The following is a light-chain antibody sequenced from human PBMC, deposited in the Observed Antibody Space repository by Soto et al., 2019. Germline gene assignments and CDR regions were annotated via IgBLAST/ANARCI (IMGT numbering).Light chain of an antibody. CDR3: QQFDDLPYT. CDR2: NAS. J-gene: IGKJ2*01. Sequence: DIQMTQSPSSLSASVGDRVTISCRASQDISNWLSWCQQKPGKAPKLLIFNASHLETGVPSRFSGSGSGTDFTFTISGLQPEDIATYYCQQFDDLPYTFGQGTKVEI. CDR1: QDISNW. V-gene: IGKV1-33*01.